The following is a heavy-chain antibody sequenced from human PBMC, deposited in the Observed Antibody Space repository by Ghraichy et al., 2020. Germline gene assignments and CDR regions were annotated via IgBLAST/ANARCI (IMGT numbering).Heavy chain of an antibody. CDR1: GFTFSGYS. V-gene: IGHV3-21*01. D-gene: IGHD3-22*01. Sequence: GGSLRLSCAASGFTFSGYSMNWVRQAPGKGLEWVSSISSGGTYIFYADSLKDRFTISRDNAKNSLFLQMNSLRAEDTAVYYCARDQYYHDSSGYYYWFDPWVQGTLVTVSS. J-gene: IGHJ5*02. CDR2: ISSGGTYI. CDR3: ARDQYYHDSSGYYYWFDP.